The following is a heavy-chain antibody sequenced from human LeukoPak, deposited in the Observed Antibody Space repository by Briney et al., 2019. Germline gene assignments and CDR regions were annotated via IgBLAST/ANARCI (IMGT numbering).Heavy chain of an antibody. V-gene: IGHV3-21*01. CDR2: ISSGSSYI. CDR3: ARAGDIVVVPAALDY. CDR1: GFTFSSYS. Sequence: PGGSLRLSCAASGFTFSSYSMNWVRQAPGKGLEWVSSISSGSSYIYYADSVKGRFTISRDNAKNSLYLQMNSLRAEDTVVYYCARAGDIVVVPAALDYWGQGTLVTVSS. D-gene: IGHD2-2*01. J-gene: IGHJ4*02.